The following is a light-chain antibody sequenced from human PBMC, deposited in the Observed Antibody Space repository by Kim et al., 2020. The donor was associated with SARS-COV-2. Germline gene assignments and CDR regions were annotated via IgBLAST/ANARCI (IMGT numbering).Light chain of an antibody. J-gene: IGKJ3*01. CDR1: QSVSNY. V-gene: IGKV3-11*01. CDR2: DVS. Sequence: ATLSVSPGERATLSCRASQSVSNYLAWYQQKPGQAPRLLMYDVSNRATDIPARFSGSGSGTDFTLTISSLEPEDFAVYYCQLRRTFGPGTKVDIK. CDR3: QLRRT.